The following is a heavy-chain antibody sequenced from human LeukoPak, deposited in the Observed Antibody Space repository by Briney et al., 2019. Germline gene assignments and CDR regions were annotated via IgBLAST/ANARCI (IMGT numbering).Heavy chain of an antibody. J-gene: IGHJ4*02. V-gene: IGHV1-24*01. CDR1: GNTLRELP. D-gene: IGHD3-3*01. CDR3: ATRGSDFWSGFDY. CDR2: FDPENAEI. Sequence: GAAVKVTCKLSGNTLRELPIQWVGQAGGKGLEWMAGFDPENAEIVYAQKFQGRVTMTEDTSTNTAYMELTSLTSDDTALYYCATRGSDFWSGFDYWGQGTQVTVSS.